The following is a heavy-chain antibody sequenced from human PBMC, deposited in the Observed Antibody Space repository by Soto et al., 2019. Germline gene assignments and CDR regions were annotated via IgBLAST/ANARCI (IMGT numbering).Heavy chain of an antibody. J-gene: IGHJ6*02. Sequence: ASVKVSCKASGYTFTGYYMHWVRQAPGQGLEWMGWINPNSGGTNYAQKFQSWVTMTRDTSISTAYMELSRLRSDDTAVYYCARGASLVRGGAYYYYGMDVWGQGTTVTVSS. D-gene: IGHD2-15*01. CDR3: ARGASLVRGGAYYYYGMDV. CDR2: INPNSGGT. V-gene: IGHV1-2*04. CDR1: GYTFTGYY.